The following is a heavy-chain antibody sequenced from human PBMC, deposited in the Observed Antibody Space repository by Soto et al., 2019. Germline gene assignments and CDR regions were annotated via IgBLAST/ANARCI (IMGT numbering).Heavy chain of an antibody. CDR3: ARVKYSLNGPESLDA. CDR2: MNPNSDNT. Sequence: QVQLVQSGAEVRKPGASVKVSCKASGYTFTSYDINWLRQTTGEGLVWMGWMNPNSDNTIYAPKFQGRVTMTRNTSTNTAYMELRSLTSDDTAVYYCARVKYSLNGPESLDAWGQGTLVTVSS. D-gene: IGHD6-6*01. J-gene: IGHJ5*02. CDR1: GYTFTSYD. V-gene: IGHV1-8*01.